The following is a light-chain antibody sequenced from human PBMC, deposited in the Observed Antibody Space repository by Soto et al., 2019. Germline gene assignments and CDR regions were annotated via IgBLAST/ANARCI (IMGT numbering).Light chain of an antibody. CDR3: QQRSNWRNT. J-gene: IGKJ5*01. CDR1: QSVSSY. Sequence: EIVLTQSPGTLSLSPWERATLSCRASQSVSSYLAWYQQKPGQAPRLLIYDASNRATGIPARFSGSGSGTDFTLTISSLEPEDFAVYYCQQRSNWRNTFGQGTRLEIK. V-gene: IGKV3-11*01. CDR2: DAS.